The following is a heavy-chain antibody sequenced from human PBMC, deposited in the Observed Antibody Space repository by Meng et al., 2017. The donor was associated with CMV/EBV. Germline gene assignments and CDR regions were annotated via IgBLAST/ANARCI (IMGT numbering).Heavy chain of an antibody. V-gene: IGHV1-46*01. Sequence: QVRLVRAGAEGNKPGASVKVSFKASGSTSPSYYMHWVRQAPGQGLEWMGTINPSGGSTSYAQKFQGRVTMTRDTSTSTVYMELSSLRSEDTAVYYCALAEYSSSLFDYWGQGTLVTVSS. CDR3: ALAEYSSSLFDY. CDR1: GSTSPSYY. J-gene: IGHJ4*02. CDR2: INPSGGST. D-gene: IGHD6-13*01.